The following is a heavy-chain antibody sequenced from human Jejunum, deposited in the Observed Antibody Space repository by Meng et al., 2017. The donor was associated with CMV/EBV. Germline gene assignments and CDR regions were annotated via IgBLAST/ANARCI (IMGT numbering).Heavy chain of an antibody. D-gene: IGHD2/OR15-2a*01. CDR3: ARHLSDPESDLFDP. V-gene: IGHV4-39*01. CDR2: IKYTGRT. CDR1: GDSIKSDIYY. Sequence: GDSIKSDIYYWDWIRQPPGKGLEWIGNIKYTGRTFYSPSLRGRLTISVDTSSNEFSLKLSSVTAADTAVYYCARHLSDPESDLFDPWGQGILVTVSS. J-gene: IGHJ5*02.